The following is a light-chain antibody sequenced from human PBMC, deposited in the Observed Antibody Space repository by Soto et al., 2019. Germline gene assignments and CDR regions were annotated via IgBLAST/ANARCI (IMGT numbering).Light chain of an antibody. J-gene: IGKJ5*01. Sequence: EVVLTQSPVTLSLAPGERATLSCRASQSVSGYLAWYQQKPGQAPRLLIYDVSNRATGIPARFSGSGSGTDFTLTISSLEPEHFAIYYCQQRNYWQVTFGQGTRLEIK. CDR2: DVS. V-gene: IGKV3-11*01. CDR3: QQRNYWQVT. CDR1: QSVSGY.